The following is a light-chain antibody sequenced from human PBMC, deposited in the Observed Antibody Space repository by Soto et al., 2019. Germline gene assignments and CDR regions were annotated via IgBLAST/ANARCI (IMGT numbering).Light chain of an antibody. Sequence: ETVLTQSPATLSLSPGERATLSCRASQSVRSNLAWYQHKPGQAPRLLIYDASNRATGIPGRFSGSGSRTDFTLTISNLEPENFAVYYCQHRDNWPWTFGQRAKVEIK. J-gene: IGKJ1*01. V-gene: IGKV3-11*01. CDR2: DAS. CDR3: QHRDNWPWT. CDR1: QSVRSN.